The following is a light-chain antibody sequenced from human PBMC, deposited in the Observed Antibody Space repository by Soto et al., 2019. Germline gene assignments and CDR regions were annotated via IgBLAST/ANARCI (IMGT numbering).Light chain of an antibody. CDR3: SSYTNNSPFI. CDR1: SSDIGGYNY. Sequence: QSALTQPASVSGSPGQSITISCSGTSSDIGGYNYVSWYQQHPGKAPKLMIYDINDRPSGVPSRFSGSKSGNTASLTIFGLQPEDEAVYYCSSYTNNSPFIFGTGTKLTVL. CDR2: DIN. V-gene: IGLV2-14*03. J-gene: IGLJ1*01.